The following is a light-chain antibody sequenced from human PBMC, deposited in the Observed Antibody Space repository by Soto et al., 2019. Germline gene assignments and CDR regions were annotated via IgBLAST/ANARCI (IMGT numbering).Light chain of an antibody. CDR3: QQRSNWLSIT. V-gene: IGKV3-11*01. CDR1: QSVSSY. CDR2: DAS. Sequence: EIVLTQSPATLSLSPGERATLSCRASQSVSSYLAWYQQKPGQAPRLLIYDASNLATGIPARFSGSGSGTAVTLTISSREPADFAVYYWQQRSNWLSITFGQGTRLEIK. J-gene: IGKJ5*01.